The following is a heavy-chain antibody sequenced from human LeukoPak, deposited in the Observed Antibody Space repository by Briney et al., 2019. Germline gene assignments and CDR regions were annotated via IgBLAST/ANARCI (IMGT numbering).Heavy chain of an antibody. J-gene: IGHJ3*02. D-gene: IGHD1-26*01. CDR2: ISYDGSNK. CDR3: ARDALGGHAFDI. V-gene: IGHV3-30-3*01. CDR1: GFTFSSYA. Sequence: GGSLRLSCAASGFTFSSYAMHWVRQAPGKGLEWVAVISYDGSNKYYADSVKGRFTISRDNSKNTLYLQMNSLRAEDTAVYYCARDALGGHAFDIWGQGTMVTVSS.